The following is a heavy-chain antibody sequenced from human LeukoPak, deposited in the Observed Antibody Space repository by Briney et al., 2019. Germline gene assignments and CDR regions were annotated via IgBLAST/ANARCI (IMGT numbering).Heavy chain of an antibody. D-gene: IGHD2-2*01. Sequence: ASVKVSCKASGYTFTSYGISWVRQAPGQGLEWMGWISAYNGNTNYAQKLQGRVTMTTDTSTSTAYMELRSLRSDDTAVYYCARVDCSSTSCYRLNAFGAFDIWGQGTMVTVSS. CDR2: ISAYNGNT. V-gene: IGHV1-18*01. J-gene: IGHJ3*02. CDR3: ARVDCSSTSCYRLNAFGAFDI. CDR1: GYTFTSYG.